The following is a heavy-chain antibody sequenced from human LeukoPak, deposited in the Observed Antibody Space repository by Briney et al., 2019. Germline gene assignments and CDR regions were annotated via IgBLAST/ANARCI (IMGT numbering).Heavy chain of an antibody. V-gene: IGHV1-18*01. CDR2: ISAYNGNT. Sequence: ASVKVSCKASGYTFTSYGISWVRQAPGQGLEWMGWISAYNGNTNYAQKLQGRVTMTTDTSTSTAYMELRSLRSDDTAVYYCARVRTGTTVTTFLGFDYWGQGTLVTVSS. CDR1: GYTFTSYG. CDR3: ARVRTGTTVTTFLGFDY. D-gene: IGHD4-17*01. J-gene: IGHJ4*02.